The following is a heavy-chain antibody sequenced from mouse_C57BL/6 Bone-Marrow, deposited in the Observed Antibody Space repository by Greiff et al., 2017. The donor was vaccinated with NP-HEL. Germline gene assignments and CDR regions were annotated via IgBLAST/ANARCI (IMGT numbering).Heavy chain of an antibody. J-gene: IGHJ2*01. CDR3: ARLGIYYYGSSYFDY. CDR2: ISSGSSTI. V-gene: IGHV5-17*01. CDR1: GFTFSDYG. D-gene: IGHD1-1*01. Sequence: EVQLVESGGGLVKPGGSLKLSCAASGFTFSDYGMHWVRQAPEQGLEWVAYISSGSSTIYYADTVKGRFTISRDNAKNTRFLQLTSLRSEDTAMYYCARLGIYYYGSSYFDYWGQGTTLTVSS.